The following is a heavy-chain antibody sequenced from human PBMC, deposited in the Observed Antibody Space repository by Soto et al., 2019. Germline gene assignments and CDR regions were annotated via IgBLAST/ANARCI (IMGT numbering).Heavy chain of an antibody. Sequence: PSGPLYLTCTVSGGSISSGGYYWSWIRQHPGKGLEWIGYIYYSGSTYYNPSLKSRVTISVDTSKNQFSLRLSSVTAADTAVYYCASSRLRGYSYGFGYYYYGMDVWGQVNTVTVCS. J-gene: IGHJ6*02. CDR2: IYYSGST. CDR3: ASSRLRGYSYGFGYYYYGMDV. D-gene: IGHD5-18*01. V-gene: IGHV4-31*03. CDR1: GGSISSGGYY.